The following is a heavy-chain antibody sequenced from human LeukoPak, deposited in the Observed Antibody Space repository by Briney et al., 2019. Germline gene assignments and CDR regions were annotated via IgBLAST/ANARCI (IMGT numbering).Heavy chain of an antibody. CDR3: ARDQGHYAFDI. J-gene: IGHJ3*02. CDR2: IRQDGSEK. V-gene: IGHV3-7*01. Sequence: GGSLRLSCAASGFTFSSYSTNWVRQAPGKGLEWVANIRQDGSEKYYVDSVKDRFTISRDNAKNSLYLQMNSLRAEDTAVYYCARDQGHYAFDIWGQGTVVTVSS. CDR1: GFTFSSYS.